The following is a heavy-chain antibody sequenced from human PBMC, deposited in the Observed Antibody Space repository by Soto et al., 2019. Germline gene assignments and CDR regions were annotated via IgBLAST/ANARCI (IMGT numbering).Heavy chain of an antibody. CDR1: GYTITGYY. CDR3: ARVDMTTVTTFSMDV. Sequence: ASVKVSCKASGYTITGYYMHWVRQAPGQGLEWMGWINPNSGGTNYAQKFQGWVTMTRDTSISTAYMELSRLRSDDTAVYYCARVDMTTVTTFSMDVWGQGTTVTVSS. CDR2: INPNSGGT. J-gene: IGHJ6*02. V-gene: IGHV1-2*04. D-gene: IGHD4-17*01.